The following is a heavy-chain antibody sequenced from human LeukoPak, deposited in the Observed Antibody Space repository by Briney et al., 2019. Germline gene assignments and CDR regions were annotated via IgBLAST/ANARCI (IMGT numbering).Heavy chain of an antibody. CDR3: AGQYYDILTGYQYYFDY. J-gene: IGHJ4*02. CDR2: IYYSGSS. D-gene: IGHD3-9*01. Sequence: SETLSLTCTVSGGSISSSSYYWGWIRQPPGKGLEWIGSIYYSGSSYYNPSLKSRVTISVDTSKNQFSLKLSSVTAADTAVYYCAGQYYDILTGYQYYFDYWGQGTLVTVSS. CDR1: GGSISSSSYY. V-gene: IGHV4-39*01.